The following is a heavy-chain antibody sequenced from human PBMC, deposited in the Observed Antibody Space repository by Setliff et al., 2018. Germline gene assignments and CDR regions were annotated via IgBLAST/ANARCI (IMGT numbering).Heavy chain of an antibody. D-gene: IGHD2-2*01. Sequence: ASVKVSCKTSGYNFITTGISWVRQAPGQGPEWMGCISPYNGNTNYAQKFQDRVTMTTDTSTATVYMELKNLRSDDTAQYYCVRDRAAIVVGPPTAAFDIWGQGTMVTVSS. V-gene: IGHV1-18*01. J-gene: IGHJ3*02. CDR1: GYNFITTG. CDR2: ISPYNGNT. CDR3: VRDRAAIVVGPPTAAFDI.